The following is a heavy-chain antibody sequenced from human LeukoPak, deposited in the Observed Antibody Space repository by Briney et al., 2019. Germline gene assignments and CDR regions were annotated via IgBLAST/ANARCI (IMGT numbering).Heavy chain of an antibody. Sequence: GGSLRLSCAASGFTFSSYVMSWVRQAPGKGLEWVSDISGSGGNTDYADSVKGRFTISRDNSKNMMYLQMKSLRAEDTAVYYCARGIDYWGRGTLVTVSS. CDR3: ARGIDY. CDR2: ISGSGGNT. CDR1: GFTFSSYV. V-gene: IGHV3-23*01. J-gene: IGHJ4*02.